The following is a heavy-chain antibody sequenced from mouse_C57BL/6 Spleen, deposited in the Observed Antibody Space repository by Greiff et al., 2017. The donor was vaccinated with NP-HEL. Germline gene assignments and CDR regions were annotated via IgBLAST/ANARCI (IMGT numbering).Heavy chain of an antibody. CDR2: IWTGGGT. J-gene: IGHJ2*01. V-gene: IGHV2-9-1*01. CDR1: GFSLTSYA. CDR3: ARNSGFYDGQYYFDY. D-gene: IGHD2-3*01. Sequence: QLQQSGPGLVAPSQSLSITCTVSGFSLTSYAISWVRQPPGKGLEWLGVIWTGGGTNYNSALKSRLSISKDNSKSQVFLKMNSLQTDDTARYYCARNSGFYDGQYYFDYWGQGTTLTVSS.